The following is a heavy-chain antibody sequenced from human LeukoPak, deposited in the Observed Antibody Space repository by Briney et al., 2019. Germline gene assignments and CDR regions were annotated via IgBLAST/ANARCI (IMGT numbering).Heavy chain of an antibody. Sequence: SETLSLTCTVSGGSFRSSSYYWGWIRQTPGKGLEWIGEINHSGSTNYNPSLKSRVTISVDTSKNQFSLKLSSVTAADTAVYYCARVRRSNYYDSSGYSKSLDYWGQGTLVTVSS. D-gene: IGHD3-22*01. V-gene: IGHV4-39*07. CDR3: ARVRRSNYYDSSGYSKSLDY. J-gene: IGHJ4*02. CDR1: GGSFRSSSYY. CDR2: INHSGST.